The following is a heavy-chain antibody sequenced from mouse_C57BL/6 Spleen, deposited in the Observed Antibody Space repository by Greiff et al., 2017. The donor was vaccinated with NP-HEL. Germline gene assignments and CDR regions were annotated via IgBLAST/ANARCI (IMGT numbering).Heavy chain of an antibody. CDR2: ILPGSGST. J-gene: IGHJ4*01. V-gene: IGHV1-9*01. Sequence: VKVVESGAELMKPGASVKLSCKATGYTFTGYWIEWVKQRPGHGLEWIGEILPGSGSTNYNEKFKGKATFTADTSSNTAYMQLSSLTTEDSAIYYCARGNYYAPDYYAMDYWGQGTSVTVSS. CDR3: ARGNYYAPDYYAMDY. CDR1: GYTFTGYW. D-gene: IGHD1-1*01.